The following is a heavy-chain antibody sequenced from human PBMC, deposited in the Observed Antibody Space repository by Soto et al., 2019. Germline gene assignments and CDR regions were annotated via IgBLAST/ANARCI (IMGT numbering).Heavy chain of an antibody. CDR1: GYTFTNYF. Sequence: ASVKVSCKASGYTFTNYFIHCVRQAPGQGLEWMGIINPSSGDTNYAQKFQGRITMTRDTSTNTVHMELSGLTYEDTAMYYCASEESGGHHDYWGQGTPVTVSS. V-gene: IGHV1-46*01. CDR3: ASEESGGHHDY. J-gene: IGHJ4*02. CDR2: INPSSGDT. D-gene: IGHD2-15*01.